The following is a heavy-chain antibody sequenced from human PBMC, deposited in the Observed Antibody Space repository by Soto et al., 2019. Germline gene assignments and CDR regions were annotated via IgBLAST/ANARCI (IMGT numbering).Heavy chain of an antibody. CDR1: GFTFSSYS. Sequence: GSLRLSCAASGFTFSSYSMNWVRQAPGKGLEWVSYISSSSSTIYYADSVKGRFTISRDNARNSLYLQMNSLRAEDTAVYYCARHPERIAQIGWFDPWGQGTLVT. CDR3: ARHPERIAQIGWFDP. V-gene: IGHV3-48*01. J-gene: IGHJ5*02. CDR2: ISSSSSTI. D-gene: IGHD6-13*01.